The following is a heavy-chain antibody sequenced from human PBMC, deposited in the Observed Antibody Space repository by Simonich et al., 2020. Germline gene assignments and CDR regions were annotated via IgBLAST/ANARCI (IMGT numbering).Heavy chain of an antibody. CDR2: SSVSGGRT. J-gene: IGHJ3*02. V-gene: IGHV3-23*01. CDR3: AKDLGERITMIVVVIDAFDI. CDR1: GFTFSSYA. Sequence: GGGLVQPGGSLRLSCAASGFTFSSYAMSWVRQSPGKGWEWFSASSVSGGRTYYADSVKGRFTISRDNSKNTLYLQMNSLRAEDTAVYYCAKDLGERITMIVVVIDAFDIWGQGTMVTVSS. D-gene: IGHD3-22*01.